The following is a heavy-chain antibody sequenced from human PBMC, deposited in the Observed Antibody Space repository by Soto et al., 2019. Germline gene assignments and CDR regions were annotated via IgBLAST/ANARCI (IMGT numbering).Heavy chain of an antibody. Sequence: ASVKVSCKDSGYTFTSYAMHWVRHAPGQRLEWMGWINAGNGNTKYSQKFQGRVTITRDTSASTAYMELSSLRSEDTAVYYWARDGAQRLRLFDIWGQGTMGTV. V-gene: IGHV1-3*01. CDR1: GYTFTSYA. CDR2: INAGNGNT. D-gene: IGHD6-25*01. J-gene: IGHJ3*02. CDR3: ARDGAQRLRLFDI.